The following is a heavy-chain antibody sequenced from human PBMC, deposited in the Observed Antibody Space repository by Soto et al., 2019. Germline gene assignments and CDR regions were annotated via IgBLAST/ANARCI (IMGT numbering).Heavy chain of an antibody. CDR2: INHNGGT. CDR3: ARGLWYGRFDS. J-gene: IGHJ4*01. Sequence: QVQLQQWGAGLLKPSETLSLTCAVYGGSFSGYYWSWIRQPPGKGLEWIGEINHNGGTNYNPSLKSRVTISVDTSKSQFSLDLSSATAADTAVYYCARGLWYGRFDSWGHGTLVTVSS. CDR1: GGSFSGYY. V-gene: IGHV4-34*01. D-gene: IGHD2-15*01.